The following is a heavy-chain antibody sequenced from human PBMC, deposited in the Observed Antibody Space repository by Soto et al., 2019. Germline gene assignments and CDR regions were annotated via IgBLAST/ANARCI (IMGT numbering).Heavy chain of an antibody. D-gene: IGHD5-18*01. V-gene: IGHV3-21*01. CDR2: ISSSSSYI. CDR3: ARDQNRYSYGFGY. J-gene: IGHJ4*02. CDR1: GFTFSSYS. Sequence: GGSLRLFCAASGFTFSSYSMNWVRQAPGKGLEWVSSISSSSSYIYYADSVKGRFTISRDNAKNSLYLQMNSLRAEDTAVYYCARDQNRYSYGFGYWGQGTLVTVSS.